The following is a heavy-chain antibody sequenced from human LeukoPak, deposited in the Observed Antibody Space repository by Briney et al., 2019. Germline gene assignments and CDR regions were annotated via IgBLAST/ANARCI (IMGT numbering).Heavy chain of an antibody. CDR1: GFTFSSYG. D-gene: IGHD3-10*01. Sequence: PGGSLRLSCAASGFTFSSYGMHWVRQAPGKGLEWVAVIWYDGSNKYYADSVKGRFTISRDNSKNTLYLQMNSLRAEDTAVYYCAKSPMVRGVPVFTYHYYYGMDVWGQGTTVTVSS. J-gene: IGHJ6*02. CDR2: IWYDGSNK. CDR3: AKSPMVRGVPVFTYHYYYGMDV. V-gene: IGHV3-30*02.